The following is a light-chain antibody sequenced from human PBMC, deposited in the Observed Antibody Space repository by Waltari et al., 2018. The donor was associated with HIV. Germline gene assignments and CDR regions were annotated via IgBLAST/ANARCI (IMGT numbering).Light chain of an antibody. J-gene: IGLJ2*01. V-gene: IGLV2-8*01. CDR1: SSDVGGYNY. CDR3: SSFAGSNNLMV. CDR2: QVN. Sequence: QSALTQPPPASGSPGQSVTISCTGTSSDVGGYNYVSWYQQHPGKAPKLMIYQVNKRPSGVPARFSGTKSGNRASLTVSGLQAEDEADYYCSSFAGSNNLMVFGGGTKLTVL.